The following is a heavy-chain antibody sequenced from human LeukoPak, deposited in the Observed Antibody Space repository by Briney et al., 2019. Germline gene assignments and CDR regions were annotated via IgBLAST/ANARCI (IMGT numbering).Heavy chain of an antibody. V-gene: IGHV1-69*13. Sequence: SVKVSCKASGGTFSSYAISWVRQAPGQGLEWMGGIIPIFGTANYAQKFQGRVTITADESTSTAYMELSSLRSEDTAVYYCARGLYYYDSSGYYYSGGDYWGQGTLVTVSS. CDR2: IIPIFGTA. J-gene: IGHJ4*02. D-gene: IGHD3-22*01. CDR3: ARGLYYYDSSGYYYSGGDY. CDR1: GGTFSSYA.